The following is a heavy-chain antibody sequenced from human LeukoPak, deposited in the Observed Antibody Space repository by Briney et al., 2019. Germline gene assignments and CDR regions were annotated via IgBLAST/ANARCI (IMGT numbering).Heavy chain of an antibody. Sequence: GGSLRLSCAASGFTFSSYEMNWVRQAPGKGLEWVSYISSSGSTIYYADSVKGRFTISRDNAKNSLYLQMNSLRAEDTAVYYCARDGYSSGWLAYWGQGTLVTVSS. D-gene: IGHD6-19*01. V-gene: IGHV3-48*03. CDR2: ISSSGSTI. CDR1: GFTFSSYE. J-gene: IGHJ4*02. CDR3: ARDGYSSGWLAY.